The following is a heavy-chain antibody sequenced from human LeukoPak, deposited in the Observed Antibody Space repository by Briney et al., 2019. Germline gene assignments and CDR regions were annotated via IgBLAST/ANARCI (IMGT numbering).Heavy chain of an antibody. CDR3: ARGKRWLQSIFDY. D-gene: IGHD5-24*01. Sequence: SETLSLTCTVSGGSISSGSYYWSWIRQPAGKGLEWIGRIYSTGSTDYNPSLKSRVTISVHTSKNQFSLKLSSVTAADTAVYYCARGKRWLQSIFDYWGQGTLVTVSS. J-gene: IGHJ4*02. CDR2: IYSTGST. CDR1: GGSISSGSYY. V-gene: IGHV4-61*02.